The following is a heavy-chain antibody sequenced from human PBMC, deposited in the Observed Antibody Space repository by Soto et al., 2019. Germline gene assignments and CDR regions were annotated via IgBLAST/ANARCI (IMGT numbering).Heavy chain of an antibody. V-gene: IGHV4-34*01. CDR3: ARGQTYYDFWSGASPNGMDV. CDR1: GGSFSGYY. J-gene: IGHJ6*02. Sequence: PSETLSLTCAVYGGSFSGYYWSWIRQPPGKGLEWIGEINHSGSTNYNPSLKSRVTISVDTSKNQFSLKLSSVTAADTAVYYCARGQTYYDFWSGASPNGMDVWGQGTTVTVSS. CDR2: INHSGST. D-gene: IGHD3-3*01.